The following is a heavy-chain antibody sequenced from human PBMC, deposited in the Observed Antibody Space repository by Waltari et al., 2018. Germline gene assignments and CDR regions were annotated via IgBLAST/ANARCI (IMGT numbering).Heavy chain of an antibody. CDR3: AKETRSVRGRYYFDY. CDR2: ISGSGGST. Sequence: EVQLLESGGGLVQPGGSLRLSCAASGFTFSSYAMSWVRQAPGKGLEWVSAISGSGGSTSYSYTGKGRFTISRDNSKTTLYLQMNSLIAEDTAVYYCAKETRSVRGRYYFDYWGQGTLVTVSS. CDR1: GFTFSSYA. D-gene: IGHD3-10*01. V-gene: IGHV3-23*01. J-gene: IGHJ4*02.